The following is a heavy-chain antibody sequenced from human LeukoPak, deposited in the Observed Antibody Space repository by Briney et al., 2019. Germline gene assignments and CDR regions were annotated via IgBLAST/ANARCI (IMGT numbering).Heavy chain of an antibody. V-gene: IGHV4-39*01. J-gene: IGHJ3*02. CDR2: IYYSGST. CDR3: ASSGWLPLDAFDI. CDR1: GGSISSSRYY. D-gene: IGHD5-12*01. Sequence: PSETLSLTCTVSGGSISSSRYYWGWIRQPPGKGREWIGSIYYSGSTYYNPSLKSRVTISVDTSKNQFSLKLSSVTAADTAVYYCASSGWLPLDAFDIWGQGTMVTVSS.